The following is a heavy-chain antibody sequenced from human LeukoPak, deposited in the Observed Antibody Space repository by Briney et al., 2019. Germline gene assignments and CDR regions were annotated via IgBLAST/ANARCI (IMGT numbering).Heavy chain of an antibody. CDR2: INGSGGTT. CDR3: AKDRVSTVTTNYFDY. J-gene: IGHJ4*02. Sequence: GRSLRLSCVAAGFTVSNYVMSWVRQAPGKGLEWVSSINGSGGTTYYGDSVKGRFSISRDNSRNTLYLQMNSLRAEDTAAYYCAKDRVSTVTTNYFDYWGQGTLVTVSS. CDR1: GFTVSNYV. V-gene: IGHV3-23*01. D-gene: IGHD4-17*01.